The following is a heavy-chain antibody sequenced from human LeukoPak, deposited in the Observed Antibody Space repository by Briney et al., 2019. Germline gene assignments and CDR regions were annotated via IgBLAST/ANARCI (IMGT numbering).Heavy chain of an antibody. Sequence: GESLKISCKGSGYSFTSYWIGWVRQMPGKGLEWMGVIYPGDSDTRYSPSFQGQVTISADKSISTAYLQWSSLKASDTAMYYCARFPPLDFGAFDIWGQGTMVTVSS. V-gene: IGHV5-51*01. D-gene: IGHD4/OR15-4a*01. CDR2: IYPGDSDT. J-gene: IGHJ3*02. CDR3: ARFPPLDFGAFDI. CDR1: GYSFTSYW.